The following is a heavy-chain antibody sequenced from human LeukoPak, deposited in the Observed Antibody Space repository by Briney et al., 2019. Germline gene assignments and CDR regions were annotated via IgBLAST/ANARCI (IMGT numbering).Heavy chain of an antibody. CDR3: AKHIRDRQYSSGRTYGGFDP. V-gene: IGHV3-9*01. Sequence: GGSLRLSCAASGFTFSSYAMHWVRQAPGKGLEWVSGVSWNSGSIGYADSVKGRFTISRDNAKNSLYLQMNSLRAEDTALYYCAKHIRDRQYSSGRTYGGFDPWGQGTLVTASS. CDR2: VSWNSGSI. CDR1: GFTFSSYA. D-gene: IGHD6-19*01. J-gene: IGHJ5*02.